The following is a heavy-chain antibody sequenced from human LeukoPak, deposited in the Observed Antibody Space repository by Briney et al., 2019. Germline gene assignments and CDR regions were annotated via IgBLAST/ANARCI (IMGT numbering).Heavy chain of an antibody. CDR1: GFTFSDNY. CDR2: ISSSGSTI. J-gene: IGHJ5*02. Sequence: KPGGSLRLSCAAAGFTFSDNYMSWIRQAPGKGLEWVSYISSSGSTIYYADSVKGRFTISRDNAKNSLYLQMNSLRAEDTAVYYCARNIPSSWSWGWFDPWGQGTLVTVSS. D-gene: IGHD6-13*01. CDR3: ARNIPSSWSWGWFDP. V-gene: IGHV3-11*01.